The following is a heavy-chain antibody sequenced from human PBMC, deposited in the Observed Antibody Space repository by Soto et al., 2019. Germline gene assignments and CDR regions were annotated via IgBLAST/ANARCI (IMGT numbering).Heavy chain of an antibody. CDR3: ARKKDFWSGYLYYYYMDV. D-gene: IGHD3-3*01. J-gene: IGHJ6*03. Sequence: QVQLVESGGGVVQPGRSLRLSCAASGFTFSSYGMHWVRQAPGKGLEWVAVIWYDGSNKYYADSVKGRFTISRDNSKNTLYLQMNSLRAEDTAVYYCARKKDFWSGYLYYYYMDVWGKGTTVTVSS. CDR1: GFTFSSYG. V-gene: IGHV3-33*01. CDR2: IWYDGSNK.